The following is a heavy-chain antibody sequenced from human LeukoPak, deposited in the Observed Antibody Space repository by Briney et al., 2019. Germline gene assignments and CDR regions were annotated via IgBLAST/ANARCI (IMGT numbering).Heavy chain of an antibody. CDR3: ARGPGVVVVVSATPYFDY. Sequence: GGSLRLSCAASGFTFSSYAMHWVRQAPGKGLEWVAVISYDGSNKYYADSVKGRFTISRDNSKNTLYLQMNSPRAEDTAVYYCARGPGVVVVVSATPYFDYWGQGTMVTVSS. CDR1: GFTFSSYA. D-gene: IGHD2-15*01. J-gene: IGHJ4*02. V-gene: IGHV3-30*01. CDR2: ISYDGSNK.